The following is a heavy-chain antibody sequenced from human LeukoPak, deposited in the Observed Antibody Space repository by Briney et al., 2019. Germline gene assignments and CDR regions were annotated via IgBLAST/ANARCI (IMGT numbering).Heavy chain of an antibody. J-gene: IGHJ4*02. V-gene: IGHV4-34*01. CDR2: INHSGST. CDR3: ARGHYFDY. Sequence: SETLSLTCAVYGGSFSGYYWSWIRQPPGKGLEWIGEINHSGSTNYNPSLKSRVTISVDTSKNQFSLRLSSVTAADTAVYYCARGHYFDYWGQGTLVTVSS. CDR1: GGSFSGYY.